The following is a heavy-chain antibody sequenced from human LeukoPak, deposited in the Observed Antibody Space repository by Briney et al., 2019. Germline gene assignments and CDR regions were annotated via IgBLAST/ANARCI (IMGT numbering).Heavy chain of an antibody. J-gene: IGHJ5*02. CDR1: GYTFNSYG. CDR3: ARRGLTNEDTYCNSTGCYIASGDWFDP. Sequence: ASVKVSCKTSGYTFNSYGISWVRQAPGQGLAWMGWINPYNGNTNYAQNLQGRVTMTTDTSTRTAYMELRSLRSDDTAVYYCARRGLTNEDTYCNSTGCYIASGDWFDPWGQGTLVTVSS. V-gene: IGHV1-18*01. CDR2: INPYNGNT. D-gene: IGHD2-2*02.